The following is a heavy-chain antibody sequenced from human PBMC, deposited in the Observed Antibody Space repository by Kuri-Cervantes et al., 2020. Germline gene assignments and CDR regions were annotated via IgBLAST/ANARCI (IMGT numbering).Heavy chain of an antibody. D-gene: IGHD6-19*01. CDR3: ARDWRGSGWYDY. V-gene: IGHV3-30*03. CDR2: ISYDGSNK. CDR1: GFTFSSYG. Sequence: GGSLRLSCAASGFTFSSYGMHWVRQAPGKGLEWVAVISYDGSNKYYADSVKGRFTISRDNSKNTLYLQMNSLRAEDTAVYYCARDWRGSGWYDYWGQGTLVPSPQ. J-gene: IGHJ4*02.